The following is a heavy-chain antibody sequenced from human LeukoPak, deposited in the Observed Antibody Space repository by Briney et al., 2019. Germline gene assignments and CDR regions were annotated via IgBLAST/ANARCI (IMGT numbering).Heavy chain of an antibody. Sequence: GGSLRLSCSASGFTFSSYAMSWVRQAPGKGLEWVSAISGSGGSTYYADSVKGRFTISRDNSKNTLYLQMNSLRAEDTAVYYCAKGLRGPSSTGGPDPTPFDYWGQGTLVTVSS. CDR3: AKGLRGPSSTGGPDPTPFDY. J-gene: IGHJ4*02. V-gene: IGHV3-23*01. CDR1: GFTFSSYA. D-gene: IGHD2-2*01. CDR2: ISGSGGST.